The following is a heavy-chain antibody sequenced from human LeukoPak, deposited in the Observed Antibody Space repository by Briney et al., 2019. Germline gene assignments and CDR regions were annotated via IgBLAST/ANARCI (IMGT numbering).Heavy chain of an antibody. V-gene: IGHV4-59*01. CDR1: DDSITMYY. Sequence: SETLSLTCSVSDDSITMYYWTWIRQPPGKGLEWIGYVDHTGSTNFNPSLNGRVSISRDTTKNLFSLRLRSVTAADPAVYFCARGRVSSSTWYSTYYYYLYMDLWGKGTTVTVSS. CDR3: ARGRVSSSTWYSTYYYYLYMDL. D-gene: IGHD6-13*01. CDR2: VDHTGST. J-gene: IGHJ6*03.